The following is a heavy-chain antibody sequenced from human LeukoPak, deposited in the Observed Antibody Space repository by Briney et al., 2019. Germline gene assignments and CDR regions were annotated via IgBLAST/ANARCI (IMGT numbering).Heavy chain of an antibody. CDR1: GGSISSYY. J-gene: IGHJ4*02. CDR3: ARLSSSWFGVDY. CDR2: IYTSGST. Sequence: TSETLSLTCTVSGGSISSYYWSWIRQPPGKGLEWIGYIYTSGSTNYNPSLKSRVTISVDTSKNQFSLKPSSVTAADMAVYYCARLSSSWFGVDYWGQGTLVTVSS. D-gene: IGHD6-13*01. V-gene: IGHV4-4*09.